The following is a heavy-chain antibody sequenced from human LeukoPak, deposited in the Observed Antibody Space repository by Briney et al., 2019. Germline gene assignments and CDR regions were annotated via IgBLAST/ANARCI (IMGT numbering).Heavy chain of an antibody. CDR2: ISAYNGNT. CDR3: ARDRRGPLAAAGTDWFDP. D-gene: IGHD6-13*01. Sequence: ASVKVSCKASGYTFTSYGISWVRQAPGQGLEWMGWISAYNGNTNYAQKLQGRVTMTTDTSTSTAYMELRSLRSDDTAVYYCARDRRGPLAAAGTDWFDPWGQGTLVTVSS. J-gene: IGHJ5*02. V-gene: IGHV1-18*01. CDR1: GYTFTSYG.